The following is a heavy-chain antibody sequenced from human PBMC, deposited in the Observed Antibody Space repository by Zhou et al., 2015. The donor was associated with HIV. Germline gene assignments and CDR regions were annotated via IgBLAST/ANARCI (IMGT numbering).Heavy chain of an antibody. CDR3: ASTGVSGSGSQSYSGGSLYYYYMDV. J-gene: IGHJ6*03. Sequence: QVQLVQSGAEVKKPGSSVKVSCKASGGTFSSYAISWVRQAPGQGLEWMGGIIPIFGTANYAQKFQGRVTITADESTSTAYMELSSLRSEDTAVYYCASTGVSGSGSQSYSGGSLYYYYMDVWGKGTTVTVSS. CDR2: IIPIFGTA. D-gene: IGHD3-10*01. V-gene: IGHV1-69*01. CDR1: GGTFSSYA.